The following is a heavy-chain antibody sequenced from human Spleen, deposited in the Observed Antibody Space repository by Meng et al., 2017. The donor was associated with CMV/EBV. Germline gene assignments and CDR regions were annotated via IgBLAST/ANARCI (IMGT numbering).Heavy chain of an antibody. V-gene: IGHV3-23*01. CDR3: AKISDWNAPSQGY. CDR1: GFTFSSYA. J-gene: IGHJ4*02. CDR2: ISGSGGST. D-gene: IGHD1-1*01. Sequence: EVQLLESGGCLVQAWGLLSLSCAASGFTFSSYAMSWVRKAPGKGLEWVSAISGSGGSTYYADSVKGRFTISRDNSKNTLYLQMNSLRAEDTAVYYCAKISDWNAPSQGYWGQGTLVTVSS.